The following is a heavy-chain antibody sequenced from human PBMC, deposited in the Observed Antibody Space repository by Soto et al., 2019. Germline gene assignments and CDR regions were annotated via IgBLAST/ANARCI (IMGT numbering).Heavy chain of an antibody. J-gene: IGHJ6*03. Sequence: EVQLLESGGGLVQPGGSLRLSCAASGFTFSSYAMSWVRQAPGKGLEWVSAISGSGGSTYYADSVKGRFTISRDNSKNTLYLQMTSLRAEDTAVYYCAKRGGAASGYYDPNYYYMDVWGKGTTVTVSS. CDR3: AKRGGAASGYYDPNYYYMDV. CDR1: GFTFSSYA. CDR2: ISGSGGST. D-gene: IGHD3-3*01. V-gene: IGHV3-23*01.